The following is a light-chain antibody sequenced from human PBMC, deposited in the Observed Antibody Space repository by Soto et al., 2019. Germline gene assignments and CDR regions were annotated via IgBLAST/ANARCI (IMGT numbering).Light chain of an antibody. Sequence: EIVLTQSPGTLSLSPEERATLSCRASQSVSSSYLAWYQQKPGQAPRLLIFGASSRVTGIPDRFSGSGSGTDVTLTISRLEPADLSVYYCQPYGSSFTFGPATTVDIK. CDR3: QPYGSSFT. J-gene: IGKJ3*01. CDR1: QSVSSSY. CDR2: GAS. V-gene: IGKV3-20*01.